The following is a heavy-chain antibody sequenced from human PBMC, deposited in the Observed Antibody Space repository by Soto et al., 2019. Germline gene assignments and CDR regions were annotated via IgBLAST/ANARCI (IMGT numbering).Heavy chain of an antibody. J-gene: IGHJ4*02. Sequence: QVQLVESGGGVVQPGRSLRLSCAASGFTFGSHGMHWVRQAPGKGLEWVALIGYDGSGKYYTDSVKGRFTISRDNSKNMMYLQMNSLRAEDTAIYYCAKEDYIFFDSWGQGTLVTVSS. CDR1: GFTFGSHG. V-gene: IGHV3-30*18. D-gene: IGHD4-4*01. CDR2: IGYDGSGK. CDR3: AKEDYIFFDS.